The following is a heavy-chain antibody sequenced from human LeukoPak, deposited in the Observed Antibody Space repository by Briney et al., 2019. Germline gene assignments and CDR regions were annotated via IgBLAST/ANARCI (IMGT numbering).Heavy chain of an antibody. CDR2: IYHSGST. V-gene: IGHV4-30-4*08. J-gene: IGHJ4*02. Sequence: SETLSLTCTVSGGSISNGDYFWTWIRQHPGKGLEWIGYIYHSGSTYYNPSLKSRVTISVDTSKNQFSLKLSSVTAADTAVYYCARTPPPQLVLGIDYWGQGTLVTVSS. CDR1: GGSISNGDYF. D-gene: IGHD6-13*01. CDR3: ARTPPPQLVLGIDY.